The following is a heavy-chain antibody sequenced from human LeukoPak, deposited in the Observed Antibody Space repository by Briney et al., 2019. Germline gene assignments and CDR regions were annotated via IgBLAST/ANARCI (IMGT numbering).Heavy chain of an antibody. Sequence: GGSLRLSCAASGFTFSSYAMHGVRQAPGKGLEWVAVISYDGSSKYYADSVKGRFTISRDNSKNTLYLQMNSLRAEDTAVYYCSTGGNSVVGWFDPWGQGTLVTVSS. CDR1: GFTFSSYA. J-gene: IGHJ5*02. CDR2: ISYDGSSK. V-gene: IGHV3-30-3*01. D-gene: IGHD4-23*01. CDR3: STGGNSVVGWFDP.